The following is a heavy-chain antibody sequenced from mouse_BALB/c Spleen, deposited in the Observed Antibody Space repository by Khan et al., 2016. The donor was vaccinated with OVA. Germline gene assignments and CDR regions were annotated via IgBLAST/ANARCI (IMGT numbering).Heavy chain of an antibody. Sequence: QVQLQQSGAELVRPGVSVKISCKGSGYTFTDYAMHWVKQSHAKSLEWIGVISTYYGDASYNQKFKGKATLTVDKSSSTAYMELASLTSEDSAIYYCARGGRFAYWGQGTLVTVSA. CDR1: GYTFTDYA. CDR2: ISTYYGDA. CDR3: ARGGRFAY. D-gene: IGHD3-3*01. V-gene: IGHV1S137*01. J-gene: IGHJ3*01.